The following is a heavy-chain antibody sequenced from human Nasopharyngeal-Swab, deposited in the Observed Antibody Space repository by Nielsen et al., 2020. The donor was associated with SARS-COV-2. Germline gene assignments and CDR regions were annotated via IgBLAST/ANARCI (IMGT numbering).Heavy chain of an antibody. J-gene: IGHJ6*02. Sequence: GGSLRLSCAASGFTFDDYAMHWVRQAPGKGLKWVSGISWNSGSIGYADSVKGRFTISRDNAKNSLYLQMNSLRAEDTALYYCAKDGSVVAATGNYGMDVWGQGTTVTVSS. CDR1: GFTFDDYA. V-gene: IGHV3-9*01. CDR2: ISWNSGSI. CDR3: AKDGSVVAATGNYGMDV. D-gene: IGHD2-15*01.